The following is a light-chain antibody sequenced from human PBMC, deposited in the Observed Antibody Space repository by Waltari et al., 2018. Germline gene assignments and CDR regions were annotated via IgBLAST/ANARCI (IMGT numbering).Light chain of an antibody. V-gene: IGKV3-11*01. J-gene: IGKJ4*01. CDR2: DAS. Sequence: EIVLTPSPATLSLSPGERVTLSCRASQSVDSKLGWYQQKHGQAPRLLIYDASNRATGIPARFSGSGSGTDFTLTITNLEPDDFAVYYCQQRSSWPLTFGGGTKVEIK. CDR3: QQRSSWPLT. CDR1: QSVDSK.